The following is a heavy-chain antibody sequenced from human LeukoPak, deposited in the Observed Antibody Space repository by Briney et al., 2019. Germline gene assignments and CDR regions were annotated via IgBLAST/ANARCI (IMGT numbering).Heavy chain of an antibody. Sequence: GGSLRLSCAASGFTFSGYWMHWVRQAPGKGLVWVSRINSDGSSTTYADSVKGRFTISRDNAENTLYLQMNSLRAEDTAMYYCARAIGLDFDFWGQGTLVTVSS. V-gene: IGHV3-74*01. J-gene: IGHJ4*02. CDR2: INSDGSST. CDR3: ARAIGLDFDF. CDR1: GFTFSGYW. D-gene: IGHD2/OR15-2a*01.